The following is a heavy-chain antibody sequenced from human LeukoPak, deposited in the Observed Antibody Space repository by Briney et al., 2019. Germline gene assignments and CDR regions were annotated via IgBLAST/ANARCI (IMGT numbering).Heavy chain of an antibody. CDR2: IYYSGST. CDR3: ARAGVAATPTYNWFDP. V-gene: IGHV4-39*07. CDR1: GGSLSNSY. D-gene: IGHD6-19*01. J-gene: IGHJ5*02. Sequence: SETLSLTCTVSGGSLSNSYWSWIRQPPGKGLEWIGSIYYSGSTYYNPSLKSRVAISVDTSKNQFSLKLSSVTAADTAVYYCARAGVAATPTYNWFDPWGQGTLVTVSS.